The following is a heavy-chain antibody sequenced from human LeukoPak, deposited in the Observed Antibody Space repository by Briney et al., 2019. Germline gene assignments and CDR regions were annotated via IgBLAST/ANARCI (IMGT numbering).Heavy chain of an antibody. Sequence: VASVKVSCKASGYTFTGYYMHWVRQAPGQGLEWMGWINPNSGGTNYAQKFQGRVTMTRDTSISTAYMELSRLRSDDTAVYYCARHFSGRVGANDYALIDYWGQGTLVTVSS. CDR3: ARHFSGRVGANDYALIDY. J-gene: IGHJ4*02. V-gene: IGHV1-2*02. CDR1: GYTFTGYY. D-gene: IGHD1-26*01. CDR2: INPNSGGT.